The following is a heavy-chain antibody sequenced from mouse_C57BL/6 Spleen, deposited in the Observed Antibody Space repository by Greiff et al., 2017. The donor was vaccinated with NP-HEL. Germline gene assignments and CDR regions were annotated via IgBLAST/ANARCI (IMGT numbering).Heavy chain of an antibody. D-gene: IGHD2-4*01. V-gene: IGHV1-5*01. CDR2: IYPGNSDT. J-gene: IGHJ1*03. CDR3: RGYDYDKYFDV. Sequence: VQLQQSGTVLARPGASVKMSCKTSGYTFTSYWMHWVKQRPGQGLEWIGAIYPGNSDTSYNQKFKGKAKLTAVTSASTAYMELSSLTNEDSAVYYCRGYDYDKYFDVWGTGTTVTVSS. CDR1: GYTFTSYW.